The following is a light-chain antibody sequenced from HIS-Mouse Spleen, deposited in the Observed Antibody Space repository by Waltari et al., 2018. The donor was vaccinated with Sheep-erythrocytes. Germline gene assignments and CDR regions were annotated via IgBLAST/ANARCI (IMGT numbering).Light chain of an antibody. CDR1: VLATKY. CDR2: KDS. J-gene: IGLJ3*02. CDR3: CSYAGSSTPWV. Sequence: SYELTQPSSVSVSPGQTARITCSGDVLATKYARWFQQKPGQAPVLVIYKDSERPSGIPERFSGSSSGTTVTLTISGAQVEDEADYYCCSYAGSSTPWVFGGGTKLTVL. V-gene: IGLV3-27*01.